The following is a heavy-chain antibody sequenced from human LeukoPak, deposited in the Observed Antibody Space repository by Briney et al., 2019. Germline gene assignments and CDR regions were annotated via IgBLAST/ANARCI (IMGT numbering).Heavy chain of an antibody. J-gene: IGHJ4*02. CDR2: INHSASA. Sequence: PSETLSLTCAVYGGPFSGYYWSWIRQPPGNRLESCGEINHSASAHYTPSLKSRVAISVDTSKLRFSLKLGCVTAAATAVYYCARRKRRGYSYGYGYWGQGTLVTVSS. D-gene: IGHD5-18*01. CDR1: GGPFSGYY. CDR3: ARRKRRGYSYGYGY. V-gene: IGHV4-34*01.